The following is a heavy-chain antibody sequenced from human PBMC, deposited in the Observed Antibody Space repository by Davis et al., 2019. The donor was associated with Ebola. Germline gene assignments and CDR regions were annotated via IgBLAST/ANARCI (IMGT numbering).Heavy chain of an antibody. V-gene: IGHV1-8*01. CDR1: GYTFTSYD. D-gene: IGHD2-21*01. Sequence: AASVKVSCKASGYTFTSYDINWVRQAAGQGLEWVGWMDPHSGDTVYDQKFQGRITMTMNTSIGTAYMELRSLRSDDTAVYYCARGRTIVAGGLSDDFDYWGQGTLVTVSS. CDR3: ARGRTIVAGGLSDDFDY. J-gene: IGHJ4*02. CDR2: MDPHSGDT.